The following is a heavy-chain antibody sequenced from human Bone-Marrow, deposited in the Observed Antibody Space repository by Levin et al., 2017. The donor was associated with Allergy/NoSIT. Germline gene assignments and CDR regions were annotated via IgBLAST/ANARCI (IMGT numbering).Heavy chain of an antibody. D-gene: IGHD5-24*01. J-gene: IGHJ4*02. CDR1: GFTFSTHY. Sequence: GESLKISCAASGFTFSTHYMSWVRQAPGKGLDWVAHINQDGSQEYYVDSVRGRSTISRDNAKNSLYLQMNSLRAEDTAVYYCVRWRWQQSEFDYWGQGTLVTVSS. V-gene: IGHV3-7*01. CDR2: INQDGSQE. CDR3: VRWRWQQSEFDY.